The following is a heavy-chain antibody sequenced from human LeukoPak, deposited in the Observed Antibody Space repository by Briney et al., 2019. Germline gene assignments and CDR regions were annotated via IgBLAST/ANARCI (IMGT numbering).Heavy chain of an antibody. D-gene: IGHD6-6*01. V-gene: IGHV3-13*01. CDR2: IGIAGNT. CDR3: AREGSLSSSDAFDI. CDR1: GFTFSNYE. J-gene: IGHJ3*02. Sequence: GGSLRLSCAASGFTFSNYEMHWVRLVLGKGLEWVSAIGIAGNTFYAGSVKGRFTISRENAKNSFHLQMNSLGAGDTAVYYRAREGSLSSSDAFDIWGQGTMVTVSS.